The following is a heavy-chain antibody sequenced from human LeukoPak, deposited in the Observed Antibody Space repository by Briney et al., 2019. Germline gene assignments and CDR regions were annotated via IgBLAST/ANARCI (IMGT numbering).Heavy chain of an antibody. Sequence: QPGGSLRLSCAASGFTFSSYAMSWVRQAPGKGLEWVSFIRSKPYGGTTEYAASVRGRFTISRDDSKSIAYLQMNSLKTEDTAVYFCTAHSYDSGGCLIWGQGTLVTVSS. CDR3: TAHSYDSGGCLI. V-gene: IGHV3-49*04. CDR2: IRSKPYGGTT. CDR1: GFTFSSYA. J-gene: IGHJ4*02. D-gene: IGHD3-22*01.